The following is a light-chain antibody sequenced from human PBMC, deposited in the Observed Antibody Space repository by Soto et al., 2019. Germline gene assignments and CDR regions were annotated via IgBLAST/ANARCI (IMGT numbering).Light chain of an antibody. CDR3: CSYAGNNTVV. CDR2: EGS. V-gene: IGLV2-23*01. CDR1: SSDVGSYNL. J-gene: IGLJ3*02. Sequence: QSVLTQPASVSGSPGQSITISCTGTSSDVGSYNLVSWYQHHPGKAPKLMIYEGSRRPSGVSNRFSGSKSGNTASLTISGLQAEDEADYYCCSYAGNNTVVFGGGTQLTV.